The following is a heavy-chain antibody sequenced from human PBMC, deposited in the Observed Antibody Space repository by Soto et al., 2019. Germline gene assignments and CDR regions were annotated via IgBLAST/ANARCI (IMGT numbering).Heavy chain of an antibody. CDR1: GFTFSSYG. Sequence: QVQLVESGGGVVQPGRSLRLSCAASGFTFSSYGMHWVRQAPGKGLEWVAVISYDGSNKYYADSVKGRFTISRDNSKNTLYLQMNSLRAEDTAVYYCAKDPSTDGYGSENYGMDVWGQGTTVTVSS. CDR3: AKDPSTDGYGSENYGMDV. CDR2: ISYDGSNK. D-gene: IGHD3-10*01. V-gene: IGHV3-30*18. J-gene: IGHJ6*02.